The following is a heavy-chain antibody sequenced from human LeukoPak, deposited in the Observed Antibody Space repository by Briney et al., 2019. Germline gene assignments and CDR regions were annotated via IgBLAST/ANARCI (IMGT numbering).Heavy chain of an antibody. CDR3: AKCGDYGDYYYYGMDV. Sequence: PGGSLRLSCAASGFTFSSYAMSWVRQAPGKGLEWVSAISGSGGSTYYADSVKGRFTISRDNSKNTLYLQMNSLRADDTAVYYCAKCGDYGDYYYYGMDVWGQGTTVTVSS. V-gene: IGHV3-23*01. CDR1: GFTFSSYA. CDR2: ISGSGGST. D-gene: IGHD4-17*01. J-gene: IGHJ6*02.